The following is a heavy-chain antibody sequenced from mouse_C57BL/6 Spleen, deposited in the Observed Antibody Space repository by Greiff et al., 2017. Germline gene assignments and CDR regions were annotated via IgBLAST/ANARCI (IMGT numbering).Heavy chain of an antibody. CDR1: GFTFSDYG. V-gene: IGHV5-17*01. Sequence: DVMLVESGGGLVKPGGSLKLSCAASGFTFSDYGMHWVRQAPEKGLEWVAYISSGSSTIYYADTVKGRFTISRDNAKNTLFLQMTSLRSEDTAMYYCARDYRGYYAMEYWGQGTSVTVSS. CDR2: ISSGSSTI. D-gene: IGHD2-14*01. CDR3: ARDYRGYYAMEY. J-gene: IGHJ4*01.